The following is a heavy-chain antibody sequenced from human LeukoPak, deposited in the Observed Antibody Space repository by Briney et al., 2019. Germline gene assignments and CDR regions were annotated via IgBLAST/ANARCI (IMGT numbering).Heavy chain of an antibody. CDR2: MYSSGST. CDR1: GGSVTCGSYY. Sequence: TSSETLSRTCTVSGGSVTCGSYYWSWIRQPPGKGLEWIGYMYSSGSTNYNPSLQSRVTISVDTSNNQFSLKLSSVTAADTAMYYCARVRGRGTYFLDYWGQGTLVTVSS. D-gene: IGHD1-26*01. CDR3: ARVRGRGTYFLDY. J-gene: IGHJ4*02. V-gene: IGHV4-61*01.